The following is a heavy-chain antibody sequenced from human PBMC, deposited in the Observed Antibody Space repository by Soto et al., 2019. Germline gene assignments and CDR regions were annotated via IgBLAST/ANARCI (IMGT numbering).Heavy chain of an antibody. D-gene: IGHD4-17*01. Sequence: GGSLRLSCAASGFTFSSYSMNWVRQAPGKGLEWVSYISSSSSTIYYADSVKGRFIISRDNAKNSLYLQMNSLRAEDTAVYYCARDIAVTTFMLDAFDIWGQGTMVTVSS. CDR1: GFTFSSYS. CDR3: ARDIAVTTFMLDAFDI. J-gene: IGHJ3*02. CDR2: ISSSSSTI. V-gene: IGHV3-48*01.